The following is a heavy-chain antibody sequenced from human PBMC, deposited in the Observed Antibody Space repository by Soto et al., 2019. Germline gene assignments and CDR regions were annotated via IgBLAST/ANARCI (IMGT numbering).Heavy chain of an antibody. CDR3: ARYPTGLNWFDP. J-gene: IGHJ5*02. V-gene: IGHV4-59*08. Sequence: SETLSLTCTVSGGSISSYYWSWIRQPPGGGLEWVGNVFYSGGTNYNPSLTSRVSISVDTSKNQFSLRLSSVTAADTAVYYCARYPTGLNWFDPWGQGTLVTVSS. D-gene: IGHD4-17*01. CDR1: GGSISSYY. CDR2: VFYSGGT.